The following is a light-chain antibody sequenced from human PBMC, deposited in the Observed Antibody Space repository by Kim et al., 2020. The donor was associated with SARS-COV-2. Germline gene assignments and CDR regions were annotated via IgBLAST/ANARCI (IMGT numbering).Light chain of an antibody. Sequence: PGDRVTLSCRASQSVSSNLAWYQQKPGQAPRLLIYGASTRATGIPATFSGSGSGTEFTLDISSLQSEDFAVYYCQQYDKWPPVTFGGGTKLEI. V-gene: IGKV3-15*01. CDR3: QQYDKWPPVT. J-gene: IGKJ4*01. CDR1: QSVSSN. CDR2: GAS.